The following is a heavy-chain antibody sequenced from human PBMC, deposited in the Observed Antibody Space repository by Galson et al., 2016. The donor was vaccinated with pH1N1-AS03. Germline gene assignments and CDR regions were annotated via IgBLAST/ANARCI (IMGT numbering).Heavy chain of an antibody. Sequence: SLRLSCAASGFTFSSHSMHWARQAPDEGLEWVAGISYHGNNKFYAHSVKGRFTISRDSLQNTLDLQMNSLSAEDSAVYFCARGTTRAGEFDLWGRGTVVTVSS. CDR1: GFTFSSHS. D-gene: IGHD1-1*01. CDR3: ARGTTRAGEFDL. V-gene: IGHV3-30-3*01. J-gene: IGHJ3*01. CDR2: ISYHGNNK.